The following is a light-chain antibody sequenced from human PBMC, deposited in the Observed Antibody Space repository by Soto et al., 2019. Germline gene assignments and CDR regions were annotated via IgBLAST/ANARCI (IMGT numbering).Light chain of an antibody. CDR3: ASYTTRSTYV. Sequence: QSVLTQPASVSGSPGQSIAISCTGTSSDVGGYSYVSWYQQQPGKAPKLVISDVSNRPSGVSDRFSGSKSGNTASLTISGLQTEDEADYCCASYTTRSTYVFGTGTKVTV. CDR1: SSDVGGYSY. V-gene: IGLV2-14*01. CDR2: DVS. J-gene: IGLJ1*01.